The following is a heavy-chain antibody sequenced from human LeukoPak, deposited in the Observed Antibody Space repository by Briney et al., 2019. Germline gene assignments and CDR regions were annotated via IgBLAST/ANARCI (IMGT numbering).Heavy chain of an antibody. CDR1: GGSISSYY. V-gene: IGHV4-59*01. Sequence: SETLSLTCTVSGGSISSYYWSWIRQPPGKGLEWIGYIYYSGSTNYNPSLKSRVTISVDTSKNQFSLKLSSVTAADTAVYYCARDQIAVTLGYWYFDLWGRGTLVTVSS. CDR2: IYYSGST. CDR3: ARDQIAVTLGYWYFDL. J-gene: IGHJ2*01. D-gene: IGHD6-19*01.